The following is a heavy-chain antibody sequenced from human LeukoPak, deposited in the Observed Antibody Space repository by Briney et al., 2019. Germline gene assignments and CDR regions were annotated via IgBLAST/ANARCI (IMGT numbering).Heavy chain of an antibody. Sequence: RGSLRLSCAASGFIVSNNYMNWVRQAPGYGLEWVSIIYSGGGTYYADSVKGRFTISRDNSKNTLYLQMNSLRADDTAVYYCARGGYSSSWYPPYWYFDLWGRGTLVTVSS. CDR3: ARGGYSSSWYPPYWYFDL. D-gene: IGHD6-13*01. CDR2: IYSGGGT. J-gene: IGHJ2*01. V-gene: IGHV3-53*01. CDR1: GFIVSNNY.